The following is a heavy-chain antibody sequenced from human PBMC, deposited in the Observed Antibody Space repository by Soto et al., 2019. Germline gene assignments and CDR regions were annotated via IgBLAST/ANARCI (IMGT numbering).Heavy chain of an antibody. V-gene: IGHV3-30*03. D-gene: IGHD6-19*01. CDR2: ISYDGRNK. CDR3: ARDRGSSGWYDAFDI. Sequence: QVQLVESGGGVVQPGRSLRLSCAASGFTFSSYGMHWVRQAPGKGLEWVAVISYDGRNKYYADSVKGRFTISRDNSKNTLNLQMNSLRAEDTAVYYCARDRGSSGWYDAFDIWGQGTMVTVPS. CDR1: GFTFSSYG. J-gene: IGHJ3*02.